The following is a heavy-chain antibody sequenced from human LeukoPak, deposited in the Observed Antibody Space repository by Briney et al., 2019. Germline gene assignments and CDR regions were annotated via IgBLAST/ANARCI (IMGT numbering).Heavy chain of an antibody. J-gene: IGHJ4*02. D-gene: IGHD4-17*01. CDR3: AAAVNTGRAEHY. Sequence: GGSLRLSCAASGFTFSSYVMTWVRQAPGKGLEWVSSINNSGTDTYYEDSVKGRFTISRDNSKNTLFLHINSLSAEDTAVYYCAAAVNTGRAEHYWGQGTLVTVSS. CDR1: GFTFSSYV. CDR2: INNSGTDT. V-gene: IGHV3-23*01.